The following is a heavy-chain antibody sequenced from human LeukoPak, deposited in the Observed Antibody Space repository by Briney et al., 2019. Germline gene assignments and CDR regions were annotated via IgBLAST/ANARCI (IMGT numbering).Heavy chain of an antibody. D-gene: IGHD3-22*01. J-gene: IGHJ3*02. CDR3: ARRDSSGYYPDAFDI. Sequence: PSETLSLTCAVSGGSISSGGYSWSWIRQPPGKGLEWIGYIYHSGSTYYNPSLKSRVTISVDRSKNQFSLKLSSVTAADTAVYYCARRDSSGYYPDAFDIWGQGTMVTVSS. CDR1: GGSISSGGYS. V-gene: IGHV4-30-2*01. CDR2: IYHSGST.